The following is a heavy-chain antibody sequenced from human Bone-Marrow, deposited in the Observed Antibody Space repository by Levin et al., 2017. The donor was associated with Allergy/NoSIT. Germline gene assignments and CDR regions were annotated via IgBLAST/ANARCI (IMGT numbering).Heavy chain of an antibody. J-gene: IGHJ4*02. Sequence: GGSLRLSCAASGFTFGDYAMNWFRQAPGKELEWVGFIRSKAYGGTSEYAASVKGRFSISRDDSKSIAYLQMNSLKTEDTAVYYCTRDHFRPGDYFDYWGQGTLVTVSS. D-gene: IGHD3-3*02. CDR3: TRDHFRPGDYFDY. V-gene: IGHV3-49*03. CDR1: GFTFGDYA. CDR2: IRSKAYGGTS.